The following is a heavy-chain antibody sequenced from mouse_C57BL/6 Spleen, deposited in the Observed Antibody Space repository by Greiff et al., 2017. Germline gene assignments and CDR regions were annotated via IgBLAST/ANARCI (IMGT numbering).Heavy chain of an antibody. CDR1: GYTFTDYY. CDR3: ASYYSNYLGVRYFDV. Sequence: EVQLQQSGPVLVKPGASVKMSCKASGYTFTDYYMNWVKQSHGKSLEWIGVINPYNGGTSYNQKFKGKATLTVYKSSSTAYMELNSLTSEDSAVYYCASYYSNYLGVRYFDVWGTGTTVTVSS. J-gene: IGHJ1*03. CDR2: INPYNGGT. V-gene: IGHV1-19*01. D-gene: IGHD2-5*01.